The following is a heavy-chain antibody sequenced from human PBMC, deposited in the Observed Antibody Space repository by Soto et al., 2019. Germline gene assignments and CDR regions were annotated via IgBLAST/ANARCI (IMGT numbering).Heavy chain of an antibody. D-gene: IGHD3-16*01. Sequence: ASVKVSCKASGYTFTSYAMHWVRQAPGQRLEWMGRINPINGITNYAQKFQGRVTITADKSTSTAYMELSSLRSEDTAVYYCARPNYDYIWGSYTALDYWGQGTLVTVSS. CDR1: GYTFTSYA. CDR3: ARPNYDYIWGSYTALDY. CDR2: INPINGIT. V-gene: IGHV1-3*01. J-gene: IGHJ4*02.